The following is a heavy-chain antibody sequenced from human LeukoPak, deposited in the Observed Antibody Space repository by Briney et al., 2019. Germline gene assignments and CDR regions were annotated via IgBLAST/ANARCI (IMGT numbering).Heavy chain of an antibody. CDR2: IIPIFGTA. Sequence: SVEVSCKASGGTFSSYAISWVRQAPGQGLEWMEGIIPIFGTANYAQKFQGRVTITADKSTSTAYMELSSLRSEDTAVYYCARDSGSYIDYWGQGTLVTVSS. CDR3: ARDSGSYIDY. CDR1: GGTFSSYA. J-gene: IGHJ4*02. D-gene: IGHD1-26*01. V-gene: IGHV1-69*06.